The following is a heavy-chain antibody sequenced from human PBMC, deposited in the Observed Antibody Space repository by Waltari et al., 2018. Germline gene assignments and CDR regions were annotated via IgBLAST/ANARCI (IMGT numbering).Heavy chain of an antibody. CDR3: TRASSNIVVVTRHFDY. D-gene: IGHD2-21*02. Sequence: EVQLVESGGGLVQPGRSLRLSCTASGFTFGDYGLNWFRQAPGKGLEWGGFIRSKANGETTDYAASVKGIFSISRDDSKSIAYLQMNSLKVEDTAVYYCTRASSNIVVVTRHFDYWGQGTLVTVSS. CDR1: GFTFGDYG. J-gene: IGHJ4*02. V-gene: IGHV3-49*03. CDR2: IRSKANGETT.